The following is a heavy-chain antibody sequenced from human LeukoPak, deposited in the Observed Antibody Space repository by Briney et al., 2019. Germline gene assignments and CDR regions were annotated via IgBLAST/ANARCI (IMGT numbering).Heavy chain of an antibody. V-gene: IGHV4-34*01. J-gene: IGHJ6*03. D-gene: IGHD2-2*01. CDR2: INHSGST. CDR3: ARGRPVKVVVPAANGRYYYYYMDV. CDR1: GGSFSGYY. Sequence: SETLSLTCAVYGGSFSGYYWSWIRQPPGKGLEWIGEINHSGSTNHNPSLKSRVTISVDTSKNQFSLKLSSVTAADTAVYYCARGRPVKVVVPAANGRYYYYYMDVWGKGTTVTVSS.